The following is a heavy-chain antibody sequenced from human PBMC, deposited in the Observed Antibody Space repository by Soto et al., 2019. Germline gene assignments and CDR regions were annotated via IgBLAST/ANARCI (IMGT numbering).Heavy chain of an antibody. CDR3: AKDMVPHGYCSSTSCYLSAFDI. D-gene: IGHD2-2*03. J-gene: IGHJ3*02. CDR1: GFTFDDYA. Sequence: PGGSLRLSCAASGFTFDDYAMHWVRQAPGKGLEWVSGISWNSGSIGYADSVKGRFTISRDNAKNSLYLQMNSLRAEDTALYYCAKDMVPHGYCSSTSCYLSAFDIWGQGTMVTVSS. CDR2: ISWNSGSI. V-gene: IGHV3-9*01.